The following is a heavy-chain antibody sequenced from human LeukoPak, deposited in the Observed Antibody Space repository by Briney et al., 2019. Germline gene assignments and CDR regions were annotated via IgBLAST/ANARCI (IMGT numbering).Heavy chain of an antibody. CDR1: GYTLTSYY. D-gene: IGHD6-13*01. Sequence: ASVKVSCKASGYTLTSYYMHWVRQAPGQGLEWMGIINPSGGSTSYAQKFQGRVTMTRDTSTSTVYMELSSLRSEDTAVYYCARTSDSSSRSDLNWFDPWGQGTLVTVSS. J-gene: IGHJ5*02. CDR2: INPSGGST. CDR3: ARTSDSSSRSDLNWFDP. V-gene: IGHV1-46*01.